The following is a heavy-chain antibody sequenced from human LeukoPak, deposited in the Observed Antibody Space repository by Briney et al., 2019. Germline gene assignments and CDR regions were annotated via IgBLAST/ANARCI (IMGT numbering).Heavy chain of an antibody. Sequence: SETLSLTCTVSGVSISSYYWSWIRQPPGKGLEWIGYIYYSGSTNYNPSLKSRVTISVDTSKSQFSLKLSPVTDADTAVYYCARAVQLERPPPLIGYYYIDVWGKGTTVTVSS. J-gene: IGHJ6*03. CDR1: GVSISSYY. V-gene: IGHV4-59*01. D-gene: IGHD1-1*01. CDR2: IYYSGST. CDR3: ARAVQLERPPPLIGYYYIDV.